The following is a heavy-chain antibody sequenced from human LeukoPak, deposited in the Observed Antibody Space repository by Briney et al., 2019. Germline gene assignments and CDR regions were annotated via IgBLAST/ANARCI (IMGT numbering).Heavy chain of an antibody. CDR3: AKDHGV. J-gene: IGHJ1*01. CDR2: ISANGGST. V-gene: IGHV3-23*01. CDR1: GFTFSTYA. Sequence: QTGGSLRLSCAASGFTFSTYAMSWVRQAPGKGLEWASAISANGGSTYFADSVKGRFTISRDNTKNTLSLQMSSLRAEDTAVYYCAKDHGVWGQGTLVTVSS.